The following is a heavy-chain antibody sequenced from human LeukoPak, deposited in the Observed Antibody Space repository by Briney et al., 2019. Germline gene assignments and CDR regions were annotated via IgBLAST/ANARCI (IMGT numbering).Heavy chain of an antibody. D-gene: IGHD3-10*01. CDR3: AKEFAVADYYGSGSYYPEPYDY. J-gene: IGHJ4*02. Sequence: PGRSLRLSCAASGFTFSSYGMHWVRQAPGKGLEWVAVISYDGSNKYYADSVKGRFTISRDNSKNTLYLQMNSLRAEDTAVYYCAKEFAVADYYGSGSYYPEPYDYWGQGTLVTVSS. CDR1: GFTFSSYG. V-gene: IGHV3-30*18. CDR2: ISYDGSNK.